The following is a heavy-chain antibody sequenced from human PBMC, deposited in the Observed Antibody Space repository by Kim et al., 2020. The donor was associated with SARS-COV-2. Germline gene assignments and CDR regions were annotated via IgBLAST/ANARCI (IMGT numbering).Heavy chain of an antibody. Sequence: SVKSRVTISVETSKNQFSLKLSSVTAADTAVYYCARNRLVVVAALNWFDPWGQGTLVTGSS. V-gene: IGHV4-39*01. CDR3: ARNRLVVVAALNWFDP. J-gene: IGHJ5*02. D-gene: IGHD2-15*01.